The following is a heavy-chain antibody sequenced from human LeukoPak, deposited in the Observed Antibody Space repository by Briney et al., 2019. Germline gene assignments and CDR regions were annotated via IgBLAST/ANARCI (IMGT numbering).Heavy chain of an antibody. CDR3: ARAYSSSWLKYFDY. D-gene: IGHD6-13*01. CDR2: IYSGGST. J-gene: IGHJ4*02. V-gene: IGHV3-66*01. CDR1: GFIVGNNY. Sequence: PGGSLRLSCAASGFIVGNNYMSWVRQAPGKGLEWVSVIYSGGSTDYAGSVKGRFTISRDNSKNTLYLQMDSLRAEDTAVYYCARAYSSSWLKYFDYWGRGTLVAVSS.